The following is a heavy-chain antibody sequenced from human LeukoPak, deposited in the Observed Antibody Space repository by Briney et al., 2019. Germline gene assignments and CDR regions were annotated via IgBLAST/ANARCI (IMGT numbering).Heavy chain of an antibody. CDR3: ARVGSSLPLDY. CDR1: GFTFSTYW. D-gene: IGHD2-2*01. Sequence: PGGSLRLSCAASGFTFSTYWMTWVRQAPGKGLEWVANIKQDGSEKHYADSVKGRFTISRDNAKNSLYLQMNSLRAEDTAVYYCARVGSSLPLDYWGQGTLVTVSS. J-gene: IGHJ4*02. V-gene: IGHV3-7*05. CDR2: IKQDGSEK.